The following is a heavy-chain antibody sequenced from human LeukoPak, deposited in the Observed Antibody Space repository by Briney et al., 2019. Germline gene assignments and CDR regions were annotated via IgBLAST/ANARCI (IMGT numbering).Heavy chain of an antibody. Sequence: GESLKISCQGSGFRFTSYWIGWVRQMPGKGLEWMGIIYPGDSDTRYSPSFQGQVTISADKSISTAYLQWSSLKASDTAMYYCARAYYYDSSGYYYVGGFAFDIWGQVTMVTVPS. CDR1: GFRFTSYW. J-gene: IGHJ3*02. V-gene: IGHV5-51*01. CDR2: IYPGDSDT. D-gene: IGHD3-22*01. CDR3: ARAYYYDSSGYYYVGGFAFDI.